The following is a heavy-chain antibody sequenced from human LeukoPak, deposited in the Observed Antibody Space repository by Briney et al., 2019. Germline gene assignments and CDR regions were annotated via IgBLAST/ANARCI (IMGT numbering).Heavy chain of an antibody. D-gene: IGHD5-18*01. Sequence: GESLKISCQVSGYSFTNYWIGWVRQMPGKGLEWMGIIYPGDSDTRYSPSFQGQVTISADKSISTAYLQWSSLKASDTAIYYCARRGVDTSTTSYYYYYMDVWGKGTTVTVSS. CDR3: ARRGVDTSTTSYYYYYMDV. V-gene: IGHV5-51*01. CDR1: GYSFTNYW. J-gene: IGHJ6*03. CDR2: IYPGDSDT.